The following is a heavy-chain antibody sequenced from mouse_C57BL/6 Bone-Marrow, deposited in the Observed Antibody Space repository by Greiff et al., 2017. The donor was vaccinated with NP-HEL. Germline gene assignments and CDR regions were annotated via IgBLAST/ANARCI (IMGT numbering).Heavy chain of an antibody. V-gene: IGHV5-6*01. CDR3: ARHARYFDV. J-gene: IGHJ1*03. Sequence: EVQVVESGGDLVKPGGSLKLSCAASGFTFSSYGMSWVRQTPDKRLEWVATISSGGSYTYYPDSVKGRFTISRDNAKNTLYLQMSSLKSEDTAMYYCARHARYFDVWGTGTTVTVSS. CDR1: GFTFSSYG. CDR2: ISSGGSYT.